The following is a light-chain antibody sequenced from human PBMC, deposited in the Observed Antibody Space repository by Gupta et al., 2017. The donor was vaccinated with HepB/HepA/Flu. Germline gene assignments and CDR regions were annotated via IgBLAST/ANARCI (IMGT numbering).Light chain of an antibody. J-gene: IGKJ1*01. Sequence: DIQMTQSPSTLSASVGDRVTITCRASQNINKWLAWYQQKPGKAPKFLIYMASTLEIGVPSRFSGSGSGTGFTLTISSLQPDDFATYYCQQYDSYWTFGQGTKVEIK. CDR3: QQYDSYWT. CDR2: MAS. CDR1: QNINKW. V-gene: IGKV1-5*03.